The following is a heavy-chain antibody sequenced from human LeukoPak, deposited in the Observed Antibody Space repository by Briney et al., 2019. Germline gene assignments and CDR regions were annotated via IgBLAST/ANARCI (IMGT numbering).Heavy chain of an antibody. CDR2: IYTSGST. V-gene: IGHV4-4*07. Sequence: SETLSLTCSVSSDFISDYYWSWIRQPAGKGLEWIGRIYTSGSTNYNPSLKSRVTMSVDTSKNQFSLKLSSVTAADTAMYYCASADVETPTSFDYWGQGTLVTVSS. D-gene: IGHD5-24*01. CDR3: ASADVETPTSFDY. J-gene: IGHJ4*02. CDR1: SDFISDYY.